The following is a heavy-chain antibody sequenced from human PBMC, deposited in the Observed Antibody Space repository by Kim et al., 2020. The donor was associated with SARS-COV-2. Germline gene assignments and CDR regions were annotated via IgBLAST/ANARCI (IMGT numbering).Heavy chain of an antibody. CDR1: GFTFSSYG. CDR2: ISYDGSNK. D-gene: IGHD6-19*01. CDR3: AKDGTQWVVYDYYYYGMDV. Sequence: GGSLRLSCAASGFTFSSYGMHWVRQAPGKGLEWVAVISYDGSNKYYADSVKGRFTISRDNSKNTLYLQMNSLRAEDTAVYYCAKDGTQWVVYDYYYYGMDVGGQVATVTVSS. V-gene: IGHV3-30*18. J-gene: IGHJ6*02.